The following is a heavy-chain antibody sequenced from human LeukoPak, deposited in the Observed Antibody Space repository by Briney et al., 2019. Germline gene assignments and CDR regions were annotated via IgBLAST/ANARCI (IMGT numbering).Heavy chain of an antibody. Sequence: PGGSLRLSCAASGFTFGTYWMNWVRQAPGKGLEWVANIKQDGSEKYYVDSVKGRFTMSRDNAKKSVYLQMNSLRAEDTALYYCASGRQLGYWGQGTLVTVSS. D-gene: IGHD3-16*01. V-gene: IGHV3-7*01. CDR3: ASGRQLGY. CDR1: GFTFGTYW. CDR2: IKQDGSEK. J-gene: IGHJ4*02.